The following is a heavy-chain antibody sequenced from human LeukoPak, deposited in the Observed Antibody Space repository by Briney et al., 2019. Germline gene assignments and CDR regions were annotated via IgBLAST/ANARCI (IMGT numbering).Heavy chain of an antibody. CDR1: GFTFSSYG. Sequence: GGSLRLSCAASGFTFSSYGMHWVRQAPGKGLEWVSVIYSGGSTNYADSVKGRFTISRDSSKNTLYLQMNSLRAEDTAVYYCARDLGGRMGLSAVWGQGTTVTVSS. CDR3: ARDLGGRMGLSAV. D-gene: IGHD5-24*01. CDR2: IYSGGST. V-gene: IGHV3-53*01. J-gene: IGHJ6*02.